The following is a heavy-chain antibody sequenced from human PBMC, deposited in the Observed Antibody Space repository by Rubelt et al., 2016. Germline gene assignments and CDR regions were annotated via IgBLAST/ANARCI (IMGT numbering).Heavy chain of an antibody. CDR1: GFTFSTYG. Sequence: EVQLLESGGGLVQPGGSLRLSCAASGFTFSTYGMNWVRQAPGKGLEWGSGISGSGGSTYDADSGKGRLTNPRDNSKNTLYLQMNNLRADATAFYFCAKVLCSNYCWYFDLWGRGTLVTVSS. J-gene: IGHJ2*01. CDR2: ISGSGGST. V-gene: IGHV3-23*01. CDR3: AKVLCSNYCWYFDL. D-gene: IGHD4-11*01.